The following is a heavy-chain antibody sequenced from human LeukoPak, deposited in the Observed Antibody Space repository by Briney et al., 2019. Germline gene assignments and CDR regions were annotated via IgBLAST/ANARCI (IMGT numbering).Heavy chain of an antibody. J-gene: IGHJ4*02. CDR2: IYYSRST. Sequence: SETLSLTCTVSGGSISSYYWSWIRQPPGKGLEWIGYIYYSRSTNYNPSLKSRVTISVDTSKNQFSLKLSSVTAADTAVYYCARYIVVVPAAYFDYWGQGTLVTVSS. V-gene: IGHV4-59*01. D-gene: IGHD2-2*01. CDR1: GGSISSYY. CDR3: ARYIVVVPAAYFDY.